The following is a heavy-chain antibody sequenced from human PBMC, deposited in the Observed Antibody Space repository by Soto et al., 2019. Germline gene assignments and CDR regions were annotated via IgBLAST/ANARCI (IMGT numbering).Heavy chain of an antibody. V-gene: IGHV6-1*01. Sequence: SQTLSLTCAISGDSVSSNSAAWNWIRQSPSRGLEWLGRTYYRSKWYNDYAVSVKSRITINPDTSKNQFSLQLNSVTPEDTAVYYCARGDYYDSSGYLSDSYYYYGMDVWGQGTTVTVSS. CDR1: GDSVSSNSAA. D-gene: IGHD3-22*01. J-gene: IGHJ6*02. CDR3: ARGDYYDSSGYLSDSYYYYGMDV. CDR2: TYYRSKWYN.